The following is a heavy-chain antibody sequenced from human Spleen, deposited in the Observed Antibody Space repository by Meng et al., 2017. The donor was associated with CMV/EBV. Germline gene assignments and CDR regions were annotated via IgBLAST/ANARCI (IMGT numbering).Heavy chain of an antibody. J-gene: IGHJ4*02. V-gene: IGHV1-2*02. Sequence: SCKAPGYTFTGYYMHWVRQAPGQGLEWMGWINPNSGGTNYAQKFQGRVTMTRDTSISTAYMELSRLRSDDTAVYYCARITGANSLDYWGQGTLVTVSS. CDR1: GYTFTGYY. D-gene: IGHD4-23*01. CDR3: ARITGANSLDY. CDR2: INPNSGGT.